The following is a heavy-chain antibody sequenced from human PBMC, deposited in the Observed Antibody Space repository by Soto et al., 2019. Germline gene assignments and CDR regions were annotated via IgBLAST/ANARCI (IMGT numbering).Heavy chain of an antibody. CDR3: ARGNYGSGGLFFDY. Sequence: SETLSLTCTVSGGSISSSDYYWGWIRQPPGKGLEWIGNIYYSGSASYNPSLKSRVTISLDKSKNQFSLNLSSVTAADTAVYYCARGNYGSGGLFFDYWGQGTLVTVSS. D-gene: IGHD3-10*01. CDR2: IYYSGSA. V-gene: IGHV4-39*07. CDR1: GGSISSSDYY. J-gene: IGHJ4*02.